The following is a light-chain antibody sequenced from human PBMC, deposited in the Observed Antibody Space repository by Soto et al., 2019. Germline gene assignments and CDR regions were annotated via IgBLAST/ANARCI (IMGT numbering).Light chain of an antibody. CDR3: QQRSNWPIT. Sequence: EIVLTQSRATLSLSPGERATLSCRASQSVSSYLAWYQQKPGQAPRLFIYDASNRATGIPARFSGSGSGTDFTLTISSLEPEDFAVYYCQQRSNWPITFGQGTRLEIK. J-gene: IGKJ5*01. V-gene: IGKV3-11*01. CDR1: QSVSSY. CDR2: DAS.